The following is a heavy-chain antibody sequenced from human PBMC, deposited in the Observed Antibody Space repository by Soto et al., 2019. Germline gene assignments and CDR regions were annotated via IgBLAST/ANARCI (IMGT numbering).Heavy chain of an antibody. J-gene: IGHJ5*02. D-gene: IGHD2-21*01. CDR2: MNPNTGNI. CDR1: GSTFVAYL. CDR3: TREAIVAENWFDP. V-gene: IGHV1-3*01. Sequence: QVQLVQSGAEVKRPGASVKISCRASGSTFVAYLLHWVRQAPGQGLEWVGWMNPNTGNIKYSHNFEDRVSITRDRATSTAYMELRGLRSEDTAVYFCTREAIVAENWFDPWGQGTLVTVSS.